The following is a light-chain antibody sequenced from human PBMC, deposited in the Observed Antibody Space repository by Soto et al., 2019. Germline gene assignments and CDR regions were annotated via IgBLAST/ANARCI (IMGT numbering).Light chain of an antibody. J-gene: IGKJ1*01. V-gene: IGKV3-15*01. CDR2: GAS. CDR3: QQYNNWWT. CDR1: QSVSSY. Sequence: EIVMTQSPGTLSVSPGERATLSCRASQSVSSYLAWYQQKPGRAPRLLIYGASTRATGIPDRFSGSGSGTEFTLTISSLQSEDFAVYYCQQYNNWWTFGQGTKVDIK.